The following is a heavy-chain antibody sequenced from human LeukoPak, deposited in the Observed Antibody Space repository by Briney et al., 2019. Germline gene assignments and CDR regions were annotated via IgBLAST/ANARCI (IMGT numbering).Heavy chain of an antibody. Sequence: PSETLSLTCAVYGGSFSGYYWSWIRQPPGKGLEWIGEINHSGSTNYNPSLKSRVTISVDTSENQFSLKLSSVTAADTAVYYCARRGIFAYSSWGQGTLVTVSS. D-gene: IGHD3-3*01. CDR1: GGSFSGYY. J-gene: IGHJ4*02. CDR2: INHSGST. V-gene: IGHV4-34*01. CDR3: ARRGIFAYSS.